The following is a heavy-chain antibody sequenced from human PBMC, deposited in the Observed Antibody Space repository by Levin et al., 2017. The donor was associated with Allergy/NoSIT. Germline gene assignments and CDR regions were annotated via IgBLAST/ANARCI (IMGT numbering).Heavy chain of an antibody. CDR2: TNTDGSTT. Sequence: GGSLRLSCAASGFTFSNYWMHWVRQTPGKGLVWVSRTNTDGSTTNYADSVKGRFTISRDNAKNTLYLQMNSLRAEDTAVYYCARALIVGATSGGDYWGQGTLVTVSS. CDR3: ARALIVGATSGGDY. D-gene: IGHD1-26*01. J-gene: IGHJ4*02. CDR1: GFTFSNYW. V-gene: IGHV3-74*01.